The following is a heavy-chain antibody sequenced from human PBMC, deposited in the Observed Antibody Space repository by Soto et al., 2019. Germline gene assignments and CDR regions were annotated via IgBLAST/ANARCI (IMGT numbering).Heavy chain of an antibody. D-gene: IGHD2-8*01. V-gene: IGHV1-18*04. CDR1: GYTFTSYG. J-gene: IGHJ6*02. Sequence: VQLVQSGAEVKKPGASVKVSCKASGYTFTSYGISWVRQAPGQGLEWMGWISAYNGNTNYAQKLQGRVTMTTDTSTSTAYMELRSLRSDDTAVYYCARDRRFGYCTNGVCYYYYYGMDVWGQGTTVTVSS. CDR3: ARDRRFGYCTNGVCYYYYYGMDV. CDR2: ISAYNGNT.